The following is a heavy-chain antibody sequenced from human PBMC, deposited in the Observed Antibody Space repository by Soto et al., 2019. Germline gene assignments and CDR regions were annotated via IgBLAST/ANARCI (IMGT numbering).Heavy chain of an antibody. CDR2: ISGSGATT. D-gene: IGHD1-1*01. J-gene: IGHJ4*02. CDR1: GFTFSTYA. Sequence: GGSLRLSCAASGFTFSTYAMSWVRQAPGRGLEWVSAISGSGATTYYPDSVKGRFTISRDNSKNTLYLQMNNLRADDTAVYYCTKGGIPRRYNIPKVDFDYWGQGSLVTVSS. V-gene: IGHV3-23*01. CDR3: TKGGIPRRYNIPKVDFDY.